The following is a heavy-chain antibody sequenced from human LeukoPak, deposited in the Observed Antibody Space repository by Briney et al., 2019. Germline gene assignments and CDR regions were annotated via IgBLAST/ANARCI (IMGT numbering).Heavy chain of an antibody. CDR2: MYTSGST. V-gene: IGHV4-61*02. D-gene: IGHD6-19*01. CDR1: GNSISSGSYF. Sequence: SQTLSLTCTVSGNSISSGSYFWTWIRQPAGKGLEWIGRMYTSGSTKYNPSLKSRVTISVDTSQNQFSLKLSSVAAADTAVYYCARGNPSIFGSGWYPFDYWGQGILVTVSS. CDR3: ARGNPSIFGSGWYPFDY. J-gene: IGHJ4*02.